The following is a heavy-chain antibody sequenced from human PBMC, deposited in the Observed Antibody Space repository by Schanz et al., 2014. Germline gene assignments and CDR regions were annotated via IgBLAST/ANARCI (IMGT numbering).Heavy chain of an antibody. J-gene: IGHJ3*02. CDR2: IKQDGSER. CDR3: ARENLNWEAFDI. Sequence: EVQLVESGGGLVQFGGSLRLSCVASGFTFSSYWMSWVRQAPGKGLEWVANIKQDGSERYYVDSVKGRFTISRDNAKNSLYLEMTSLRGEDTAVYYCARENLNWEAFDIWGQGTVVTVSS. CDR1: GFTFSSYW. D-gene: IGHD7-27*01. V-gene: IGHV3-7*03.